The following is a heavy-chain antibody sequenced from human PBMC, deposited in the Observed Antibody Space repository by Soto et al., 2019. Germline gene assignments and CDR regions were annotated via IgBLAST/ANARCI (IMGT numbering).Heavy chain of an antibody. V-gene: IGHV2-5*01. CDR1: GFSLTTSGVA. CDR2: FYWNDDK. Sequence: QITLTKSGPTLVTPTQTLTLTCSFSGFSLTTSGVAVGWFRQPPGKAPAWLALFYWNDDKRYTPSLRSRLTLTGDSSNNQVVLTLANVDPIDSGTYYCAHRPTSTDDFYFDYWGQGTLVTVSS. CDR3: AHRPTSTDDFYFDY. J-gene: IGHJ4*02. D-gene: IGHD4-4*01.